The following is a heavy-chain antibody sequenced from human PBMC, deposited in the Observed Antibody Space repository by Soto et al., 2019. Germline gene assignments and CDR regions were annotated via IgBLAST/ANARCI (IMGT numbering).Heavy chain of an antibody. V-gene: IGHV1-69*01. J-gene: IGHJ3*02. CDR2: TIPIFRTR. D-gene: IGHD3-9*01. CDR3: ARAAYFDILSGYAFDI. CDR1: GGTFSSDA. Sequence: QVQLVQSGAEMKKPGSSVKVSCKASGGTFSSDAISWVRQAPGQGLEWIGGTIPIFRTRNNAQKFQGRVTITEDESTSTAYMELSSLRSEDTAVYYCARAAYFDILSGYAFDIWGQGTMVTVSS.